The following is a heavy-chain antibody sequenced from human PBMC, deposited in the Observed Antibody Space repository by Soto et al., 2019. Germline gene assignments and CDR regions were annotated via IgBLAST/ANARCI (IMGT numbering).Heavy chain of an antibody. CDR2: IVPIYRTA. Sequence: ASVKVSCKASGGTFSSYRFNWVRQARGQGLEWLGGIVPIYRTADYAQKFQGRVTITADESTRTVYMELSSLKSQDTALYYCARDSGAKLSSSWGQGTLVTVSS. CDR1: GGTFSSYR. CDR3: ARDSGAKLSSS. V-gene: IGHV1-69*13. J-gene: IGHJ4*02. D-gene: IGHD6-13*01.